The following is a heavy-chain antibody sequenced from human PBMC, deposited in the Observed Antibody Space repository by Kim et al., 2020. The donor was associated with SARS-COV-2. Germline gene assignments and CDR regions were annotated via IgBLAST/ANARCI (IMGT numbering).Heavy chain of an antibody. V-gene: IGHV4-39*01. D-gene: IGHD6-19*01. J-gene: IGHJ6*02. CDR1: GGSISSSSYY. CDR2: IYYSGST. CDR3: ARQPPNGDSSGWYRGGGYYYYGMDV. Sequence: SETLSLTCTVSGGSISSSSYYWGWIRQPPGKGLEWIGSIYYSGSTYYNPSLKSRVTISVDTSKNQFSLKLSSVTAADTAVYYCARQPPNGDSSGWYRGGGYYYYGMDVWGQGTTVTVSS.